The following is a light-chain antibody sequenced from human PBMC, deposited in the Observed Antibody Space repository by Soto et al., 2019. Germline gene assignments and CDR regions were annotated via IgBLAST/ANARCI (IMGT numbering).Light chain of an antibody. CDR1: SSDVGAYYS. CDR2: EVS. CDR3: SSYSSSSTYV. V-gene: IGLV2-14*01. J-gene: IGLJ1*01. Sequence: QSALTQPASVSGSPGQSITISCTGTSSDVGAYYSVSWYQQHPGKAPKLMIYEVSNRLSGVSNRFSGSKSGNTASLTISGLQAEDEADYYCSSYSSSSTYVFGTGTKVTVL.